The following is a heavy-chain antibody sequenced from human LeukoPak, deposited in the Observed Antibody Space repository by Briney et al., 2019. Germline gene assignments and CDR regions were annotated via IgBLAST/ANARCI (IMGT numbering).Heavy chain of an antibody. CDR1: GYTLTELS. CDR2: FDPEDGET. V-gene: IGHV1-24*01. J-gene: IGHJ5*02. D-gene: IGHD3-10*01. CDR3: ATDERLVGGPLLRGWFDP. Sequence: ASVKVSCKVSGYTLTELSMHWVRQAPGKGLEWMGGFDPEDGETIYAQKFQGRVTMTEDTSTDTAYMELSSLRSEDTAVYYCATDERLVGGPLLRGWFDPWGQGTLVNVSS.